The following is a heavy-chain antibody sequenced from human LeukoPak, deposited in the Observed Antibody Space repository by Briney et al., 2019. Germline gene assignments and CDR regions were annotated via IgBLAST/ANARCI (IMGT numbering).Heavy chain of an antibody. CDR3: ASHYLDSGY. V-gene: IGHV4-34*01. J-gene: IGHJ4*02. D-gene: IGHD3-10*01. Sequence: PSETPSLTCAVYGGSFSGYYWSWIRQPPGKGLEWIGEINHSGSTNYNPSLKSRATISVDTSKNQFSLKLSSVTAADTAVYYCASHYLDSGYWGQGTLVTVSS. CDR2: INHSGST. CDR1: GGSFSGYY.